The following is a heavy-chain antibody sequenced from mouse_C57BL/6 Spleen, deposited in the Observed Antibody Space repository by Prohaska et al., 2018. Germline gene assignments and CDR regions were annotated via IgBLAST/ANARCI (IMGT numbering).Heavy chain of an antibody. CDR3: ASPNWDWYFDV. CDR1: GIDFSSYC. Sequence: EVKLLQSGGGLVQPGGSLKLSCAASGIDFSSYCMSWVRRAPGKVLEWIGEINPDSSTINYAPSLKNKFINSRDNAKNTLYLQMSKVRSEDSALYYCASPNWDWYFDVWGTGTTVTVSS. CDR2: INPDSSTI. J-gene: IGHJ1*03. D-gene: IGHD4-1*01. V-gene: IGHV4-1*01.